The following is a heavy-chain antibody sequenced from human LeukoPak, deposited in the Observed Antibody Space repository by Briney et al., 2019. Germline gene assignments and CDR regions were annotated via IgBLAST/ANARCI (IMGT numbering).Heavy chain of an antibody. CDR2: ISGSGGST. CDR3: AADIVVVPADFNPADY. V-gene: IGHV3-23*01. CDR1: GFTFSSYA. D-gene: IGHD2-2*01. J-gene: IGHJ4*02. Sequence: PGGSLRLSCAASGFTFSSYAMSWVRQAPGKGLEWVSAISGSGGSTYYADSVKGRFTISRDNSKNTLYLQMNSLRAEDTAVYYCAADIVVVPADFNPADYWGQGTLVTVSS.